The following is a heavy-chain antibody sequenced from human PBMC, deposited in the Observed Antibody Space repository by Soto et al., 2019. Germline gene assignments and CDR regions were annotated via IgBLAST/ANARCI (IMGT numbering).Heavy chain of an antibody. V-gene: IGHV4-61*08. CDR1: GGSISIGDYY. J-gene: IGHJ4*02. Sequence: PSDTLSLTCTVSGGSISIGDYYWSWILQPPGKGLEWIGFIHYSGSTNYNPSLKSRVTISADTSKNQISLNLSSVTAADSAVYYCARSNDVDTSGYIFDYWGQGTLVTVSS. D-gene: IGHD3-22*01. CDR3: ARSNDVDTSGYIFDY. CDR2: IHYSGST.